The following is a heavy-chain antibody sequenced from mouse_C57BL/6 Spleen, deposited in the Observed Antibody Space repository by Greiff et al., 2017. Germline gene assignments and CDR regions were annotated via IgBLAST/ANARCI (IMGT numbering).Heavy chain of an antibody. V-gene: IGHV1-18*01. CDR3: AAYDGYYEAWFAY. Sequence: VQLKESGPELVKPGASVKIPCKASGYTFTDYNMDWVKQSHGKSLEWIGDINPNNGGTIYNQKFKGKATLTVDKSSSTAYMELRSLTSEDTAVYYCAAYDGYYEAWFAYWGQGTLVTVSA. D-gene: IGHD2-3*01. J-gene: IGHJ3*01. CDR2: INPNNGGT. CDR1: GYTFTDYN.